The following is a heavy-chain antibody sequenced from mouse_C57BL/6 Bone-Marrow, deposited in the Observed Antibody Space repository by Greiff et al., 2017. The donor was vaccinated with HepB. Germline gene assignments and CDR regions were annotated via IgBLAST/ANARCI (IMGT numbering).Heavy chain of an antibody. Sequence: QVQLQQPGAELEKPGASVKMSCKASGYTFTSYWITWVKQRPGQGLEWIGDIYPGSGSTNYNEKFKSKATLTVDTSSSTAYMQLSSLTSEDSAVYYCARYSLPITTVVLDYWGQGTTLTVSS. J-gene: IGHJ2*01. CDR1: GYTFTSYW. V-gene: IGHV1-55*01. D-gene: IGHD1-1*01. CDR2: IYPGSGST. CDR3: ARYSLPITTVVLDY.